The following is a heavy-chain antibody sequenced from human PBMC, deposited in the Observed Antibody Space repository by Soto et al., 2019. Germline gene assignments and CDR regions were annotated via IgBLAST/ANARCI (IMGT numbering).Heavy chain of an antibody. CDR2: SSNSGTYT. D-gene: IGHD3-10*02. Sequence: SLRLSCAASGFTFSDYYMSWIRQAPGKGLEWLSYSSNSGTYTKYAGSVKGRFSISRDNAKNSLYLQINSLRGEDTAIYYCARSGDNYNVLDYWGQGTPVTVSS. CDR1: GFTFSDYY. J-gene: IGHJ4*02. CDR3: ARSGDNYNVLDY. V-gene: IGHV3-11*06.